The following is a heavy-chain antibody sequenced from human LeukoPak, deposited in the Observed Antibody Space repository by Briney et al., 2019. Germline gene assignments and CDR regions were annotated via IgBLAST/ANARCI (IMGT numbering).Heavy chain of an antibody. Sequence: SETLSLTCAAYGGSFSGYYWSWIRQPPGKGLEWIGEINHSGSTNYNPSLKSRVTISVDTSKNQFSLKLSSVTAADTAVYYCARGGNYYGSPWGQGTLVTASS. CDR2: INHSGST. CDR3: ARGGNYYGSP. V-gene: IGHV4-34*01. J-gene: IGHJ4*02. D-gene: IGHD3-10*01. CDR1: GGSFSGYY.